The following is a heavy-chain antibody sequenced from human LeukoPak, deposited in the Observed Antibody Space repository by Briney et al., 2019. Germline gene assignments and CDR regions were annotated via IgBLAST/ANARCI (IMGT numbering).Heavy chain of an antibody. Sequence: SETLSLTCTVSGYSISSGYYWGWIRQPPGKGLEWIGSIYHSGSTYYNPSLKSRVTISVDTSKNQFSLKLSSVTAADTAVYYCARGYRGRDYYDSSAPGAYWGQGTLVTVSS. CDR3: ARGYRGRDYYDSSAPGAY. CDR2: IYHSGST. J-gene: IGHJ4*02. V-gene: IGHV4-38-2*02. D-gene: IGHD3-22*01. CDR1: GYSISSGYY.